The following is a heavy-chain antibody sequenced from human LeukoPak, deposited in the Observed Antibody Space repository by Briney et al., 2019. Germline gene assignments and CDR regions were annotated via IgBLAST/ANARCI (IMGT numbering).Heavy chain of an antibody. D-gene: IGHD6-6*01. CDR1: GYTFTGYY. CDR2: INPNSGGT. V-gene: IGHV1-2*02. CDR3: ARMEYSSSSGATSLDY. J-gene: IGHJ4*02. Sequence: ASVKVSCKASGYTFTGYYMHWVRQAPGQGLEWMGWINPNSGGTNYAQKFQGRVTMTRDTSISTAYMELSRLRSDDTAVYYCARMEYSSSSGATSLDYWGQGPWSPSPQ.